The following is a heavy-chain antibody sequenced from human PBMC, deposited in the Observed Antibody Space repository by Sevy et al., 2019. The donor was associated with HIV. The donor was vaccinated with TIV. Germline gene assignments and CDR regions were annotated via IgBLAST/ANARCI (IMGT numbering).Heavy chain of an antibody. V-gene: IGHV3-23*01. Sequence: GGSLRLSCAGSGFTFSTFAMSWVRQAPGKGLEWVSAISATGSSTFYSYSVKGRFTTSRDNSKNTLYLQMNSLRADDTAVYYCAKDWGTTAISDYWGQGTLVTVS. CDR3: AKDWGTTAISDY. D-gene: IGHD3-16*01. CDR2: ISATGSST. J-gene: IGHJ4*02. CDR1: GFTFSTFA.